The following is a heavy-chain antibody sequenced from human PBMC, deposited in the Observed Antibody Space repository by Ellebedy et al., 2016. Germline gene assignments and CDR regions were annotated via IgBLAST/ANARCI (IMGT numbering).Heavy chain of an antibody. J-gene: IGHJ3*01. D-gene: IGHD1-14*01. CDR3: VTRHNAAFDF. V-gene: IGHV3-53*01. Sequence: GGSLRLXXAVSGFSVTSNDMSWVRQAPGRGLELDSLIYDTGTSYYAESVKGRFTISRDNSKKTLYLQMSGLGAEDTAVYYCVTRHNAAFDFWGQGTMVTVSS. CDR1: GFSVTSND. CDR2: IYDTGTS.